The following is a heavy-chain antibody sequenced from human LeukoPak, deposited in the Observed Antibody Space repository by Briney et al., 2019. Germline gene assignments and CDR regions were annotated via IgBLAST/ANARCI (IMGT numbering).Heavy chain of an antibody. CDR1: GFTFSSYA. J-gene: IGHJ4*02. D-gene: IGHD3-3*01. CDR3: AKGPYYDFWSGSYYFDY. Sequence: GGSLRLSCAASGFTFSSYAMSWVRQAPGKGLEWVSAISGSGGSTYYADSVKGRFTISRDNSKNTLYLQMNSLRAEDTAVYYCAKGPYYDFWSGSYYFDYWGQGILVTVSS. V-gene: IGHV3-23*01. CDR2: ISGSGGST.